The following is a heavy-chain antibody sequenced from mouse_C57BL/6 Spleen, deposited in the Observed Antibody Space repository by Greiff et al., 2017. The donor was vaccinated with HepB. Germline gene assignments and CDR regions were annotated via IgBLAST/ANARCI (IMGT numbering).Heavy chain of an antibody. J-gene: IGHJ2*01. CDR2: ISYDGSN. V-gene: IGHV3-6*01. CDR1: GYSITSGYY. D-gene: IGHD4-1*02. CDR3: ARDRGQLGDSGLDY. Sequence: EVQLQESGPGLVKPSQSLSLTCSVTGYSITSGYYWNWIRQFPGNKLEWMGYISYDGSNNYNPSLKNRISITRDTSKNQFFLKLNSVTTEDTATYYCARDRGQLGDSGLDYWGQGTTLTVSS.